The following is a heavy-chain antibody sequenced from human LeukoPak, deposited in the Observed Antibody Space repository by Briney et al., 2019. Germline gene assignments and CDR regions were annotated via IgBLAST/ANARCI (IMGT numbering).Heavy chain of an antibody. CDR3: ARLTTSSFFDY. CDR1: GGSISSSSYY. D-gene: IGHD2/OR15-2a*01. CDR2: IYCSGST. Sequence: SETLSLTCTVSGGSISSSSYYWGWIRQPPGKGLEWIGSIYCSGSTYYNPSLKSRVTISVDTSKNQFSLKLSSVTAADTAVYYCARLTTSSFFDYWGQGTLVTVSS. V-gene: IGHV4-39*01. J-gene: IGHJ4*02.